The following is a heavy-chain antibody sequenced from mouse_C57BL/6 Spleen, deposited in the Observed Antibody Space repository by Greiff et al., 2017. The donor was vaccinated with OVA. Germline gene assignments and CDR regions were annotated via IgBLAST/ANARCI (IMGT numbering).Heavy chain of an antibody. CDR2: INPYNGGT. CDR1: GYTFTDYY. D-gene: IGHD1-1*01. CDR3: ASGDYYGSSPYWYFDV. J-gene: IGHJ1*03. V-gene: IGHV1-19*01. Sequence: EVQLQQSGPVLVKPGASVKMSCKASGYTFTDYYMNWVKQSHGKSLEWIGVINPYNGGTSYNQKFKGKATLTVDKSSSTAYMELNSLTSEDSAVYYCASGDYYGSSPYWYFDVWGTGTTVTVSS.